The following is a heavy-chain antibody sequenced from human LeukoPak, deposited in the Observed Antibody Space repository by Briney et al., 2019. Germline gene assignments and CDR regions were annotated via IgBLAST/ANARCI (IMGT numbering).Heavy chain of an antibody. J-gene: IGHJ3*02. D-gene: IGHD4-17*01. CDR3: ANDYGDYYRAFDI. CDR1: GFTFSNNW. CDR2: INSDGRTT. Sequence: GGSLRLSCAASGFTFSNNWMHWVRQAPAKGLVWVSRINSDGRTTTYADSVKGRFTISRDNAKNTLYLQMNSLRAEDTAVYYCANDYGDYYRAFDIWGQGTMVTVSS. V-gene: IGHV3-74*01.